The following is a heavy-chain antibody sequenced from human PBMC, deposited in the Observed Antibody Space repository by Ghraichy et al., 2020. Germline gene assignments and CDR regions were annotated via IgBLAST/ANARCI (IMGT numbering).Heavy chain of an antibody. J-gene: IGHJ4*02. CDR3: ARLIATTGHFDL. V-gene: IGHV4-39*01. Sequence: SETLSLTCTVTGGSISSSSYFLGWIRQPPGKGLEWIGSVYYNGSNYYNPPLKSRVTISVDTSKNQFSLKVSSVTAADTALYFCARLIATTGHFDLWSQGILFTVSS. CDR2: VYYNGSN. CDR1: GGSISSSSYF. D-gene: IGHD2-21*01.